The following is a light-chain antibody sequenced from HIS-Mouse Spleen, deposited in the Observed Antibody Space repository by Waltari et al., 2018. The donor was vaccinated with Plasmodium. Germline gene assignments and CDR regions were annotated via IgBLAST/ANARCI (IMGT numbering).Light chain of an antibody. Sequence: QSALTQPASVSGSPGQSITISCTGTSSDVGSYNLVSWYQQHPGKAPKLMIYEGSKRPSGVSNRFSGSKSGNTASLTISGLQAEDEADYYFSSYTSSSTLLYVFGTGTKVTVL. CDR2: EGS. J-gene: IGLJ1*01. V-gene: IGLV2-14*02. CDR1: SSDVGSYNL. CDR3: SSYTSSSTLLYV.